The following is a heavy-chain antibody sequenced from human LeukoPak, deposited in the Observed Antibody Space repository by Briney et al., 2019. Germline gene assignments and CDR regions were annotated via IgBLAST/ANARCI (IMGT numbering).Heavy chain of an antibody. D-gene: IGHD3-10*01. CDR1: GGTFSSYA. CDR3: ARDSGSGEYYFDY. Sequence: ASVKVSCKASGGTFSSYAISWVRQAPGQGLEWMGRIIPILGIANYAQKFQGRVTITADKSTSTAYMELSSLRSEDTAVYYCARDSGSGEYYFDYWGQGTLVTVSS. J-gene: IGHJ4*02. CDR2: IIPILGIA. V-gene: IGHV1-69*04.